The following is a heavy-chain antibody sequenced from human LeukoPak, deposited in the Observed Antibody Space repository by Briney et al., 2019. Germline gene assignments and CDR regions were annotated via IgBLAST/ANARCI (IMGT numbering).Heavy chain of an antibody. CDR3: SGPRGGDFKYFDY. J-gene: IGHJ4*02. CDR2: ISSSSSTI. V-gene: IGHV3-48*01. Sequence: GGSLRLSCAASGFTFSSYSMNWVRQAPGKGLEWVSYISSSSSTIYYADSVKGRFALSRDNAKNSLYLQMNSLKIEDTGVYYCSGPRGGDFKYFDYWGQGTLVTVS. CDR1: GFTFSSYS. D-gene: IGHD2-21*02.